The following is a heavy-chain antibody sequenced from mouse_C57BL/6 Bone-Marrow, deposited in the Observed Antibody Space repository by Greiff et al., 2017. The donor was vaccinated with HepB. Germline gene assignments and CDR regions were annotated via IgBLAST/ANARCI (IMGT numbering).Heavy chain of an antibody. CDR1: GYTFTSYG. V-gene: IGHV1-81*01. CDR2: IYPRSGNT. D-gene: IGHD2-5*01. J-gene: IGHJ2*01. Sequence: VQLQQSGAELARPGASVKLSCKASGYTFTSYGISWVKQRTGQGLEWIGEIYPRSGNTYYNEKFKGKATLTADKSSSTAYMELRSLTSEDSAVYFCARGGTYYSNYGWYFDYWGQGTTLTVSS. CDR3: ARGGTYYSNYGWYFDY.